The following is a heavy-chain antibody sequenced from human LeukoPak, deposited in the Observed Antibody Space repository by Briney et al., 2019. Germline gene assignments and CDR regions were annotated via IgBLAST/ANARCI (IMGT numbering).Heavy chain of an antibody. V-gene: IGHV3-15*01. J-gene: IGHJ4*02. Sequence: GGSLRLSCGASGFTFSNVWMSWVRQAPGKGLEWVGRITRKTDGGTTDYAAPVKGRFTISRDDSKNTLYLQMNSLKTGDTAVDYCTTARNMVRGVIPLDYWGQGSQVTVSS. D-gene: IGHD3-10*01. CDR2: ITRKTDGGTT. CDR3: TTARNMVRGVIPLDY. CDR1: GFTFSNVW.